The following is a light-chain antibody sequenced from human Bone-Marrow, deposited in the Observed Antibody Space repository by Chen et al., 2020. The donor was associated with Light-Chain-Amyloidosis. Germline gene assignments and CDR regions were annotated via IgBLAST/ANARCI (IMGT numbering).Light chain of an antibody. V-gene: IGLV3-21*02. CDR2: DDS. CDR3: QVWDRSSDRPV. CDR1: NIGSTS. J-gene: IGLJ3*02. Sequence: SYVLTQPSSVSVAPGQTATIACGGNNIGSTSVHGYQQTPGQAPLLVVYDDSDRPSGIPERLSGSNSGNTATLTISRVEAGEEADYYCQVWDRSSDRPVFGGGTKLTVL.